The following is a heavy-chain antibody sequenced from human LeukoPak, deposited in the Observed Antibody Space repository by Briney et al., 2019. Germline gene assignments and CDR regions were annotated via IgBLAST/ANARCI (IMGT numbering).Heavy chain of an antibody. Sequence: SGRPLTLSCAASGFTFYDYAMHWVRQVPGKGLEWVGGANRDSTTIAYGDSVKGRFTIFRDNARSSLYLQMNSLRADDTALYYCAKDLAVGTTPRVYALDVWGQGTMVTVS. J-gene: IGHJ3*01. V-gene: IGHV3-9*01. D-gene: IGHD1-26*01. CDR3: AKDLAVGTTPRVYALDV. CDR1: GFTFYDYA. CDR2: ANRDSTTI.